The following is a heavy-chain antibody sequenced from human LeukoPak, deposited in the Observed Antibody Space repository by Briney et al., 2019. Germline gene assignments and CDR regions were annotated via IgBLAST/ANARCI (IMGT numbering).Heavy chain of an antibody. V-gene: IGHV4-59*01. Sequence: SETLSLTCTVSGGSISSYYWSWIRQPPGNGLEWIGYIYYSGSTNYNPSLKSRVTISVDTSKNQFSLKLSSVTAADTAVYYCARNIAGYPWMDVWGQGTTVTVSS. CDR3: ARNIAGYPWMDV. J-gene: IGHJ6*02. CDR2: IYYSGST. CDR1: GGSISSYY. D-gene: IGHD6-13*01.